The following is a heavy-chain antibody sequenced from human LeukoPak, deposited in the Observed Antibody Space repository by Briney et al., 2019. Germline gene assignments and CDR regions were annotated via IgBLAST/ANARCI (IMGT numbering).Heavy chain of an antibody. J-gene: IGHJ3*02. CDR2: ISAYSGNT. CDR3: ARDRVTMIVVVGLSNAFEI. CDR1: GYTFTSYG. Sequence: GASVKLSCKASGYTFTSYGISWVRQAPGQGLEWMGWISAYSGNTNYAQKFQGRVTMTTDTSTSTAYMELTSLRSDDTAVYYCARDRVTMIVVVGLSNAFEIWGQGTMVSVSS. V-gene: IGHV1-18*01. D-gene: IGHD3-22*01.